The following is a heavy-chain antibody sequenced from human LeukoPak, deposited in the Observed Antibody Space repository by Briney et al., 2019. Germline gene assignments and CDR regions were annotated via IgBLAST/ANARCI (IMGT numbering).Heavy chain of an antibody. Sequence: GASVKVFCKASGYTFGIYGISWVRQAPGQGLEWMTWISPYDGDTNYAQKFEDRDTMNTETSTNTAYMELRSLRSDDTAIYYCARDYCTRGGDCYKEDLFDPWGQGTLVTVSA. V-gene: IGHV1-18*01. D-gene: IGHD2-21*02. CDR3: ARDYCTRGGDCYKEDLFDP. J-gene: IGHJ5*02. CDR1: GYTFGIYG. CDR2: ISPYDGDT.